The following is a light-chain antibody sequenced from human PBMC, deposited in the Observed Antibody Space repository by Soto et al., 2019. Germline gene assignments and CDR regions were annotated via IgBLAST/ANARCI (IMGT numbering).Light chain of an antibody. Sequence: QSALTQPASVSGSPGQSITISCTGTSSDIGGYNYVSWYQLHPGKAPKLMIYDVSSRPSGVSNRFSGSKSGSTASLTISGLQAEDEADYFCSSYTSSSTLYVFGTGTKVTV. CDR2: DVS. CDR3: SSYTSSSTLYV. V-gene: IGLV2-14*03. CDR1: SSDIGGYNY. J-gene: IGLJ1*01.